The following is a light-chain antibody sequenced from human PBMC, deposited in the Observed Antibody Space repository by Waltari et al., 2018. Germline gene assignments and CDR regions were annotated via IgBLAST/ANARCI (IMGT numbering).Light chain of an antibody. V-gene: IGLV1-44*01. Sequence: QSVLTQPPSASWTPGQGVTISFPGGASTHGNNVVSCFQRVPGTAPKLLIYRSDRRPAGVPDRFSGSKSGTSASLAISGLQSEDEADYYCAAWDDSLNGRWVFGGGTKVTVL. CDR2: RSD. CDR1: ASTHGNNV. CDR3: AAWDDSLNGRWV. J-gene: IGLJ3*02.